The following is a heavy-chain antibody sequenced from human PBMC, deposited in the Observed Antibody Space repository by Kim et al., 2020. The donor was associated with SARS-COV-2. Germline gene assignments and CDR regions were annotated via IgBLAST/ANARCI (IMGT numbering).Heavy chain of an antibody. D-gene: IGHD2-2*01. V-gene: IGHV3-7*03. J-gene: IGHJ4*02. CDR3: ARDVGVEFDY. Sequence: GGSLRLSCVASGLSISMFSLTWVRQAPGKGLEWVANINEDGSEKYYVDSVKGRFTISRDNAKNSMFLQLNSLRAEDTALYYCARDVGVEFDYWGQGTLVTVSS. CDR1: GLSISMFS. CDR2: INEDGSEK.